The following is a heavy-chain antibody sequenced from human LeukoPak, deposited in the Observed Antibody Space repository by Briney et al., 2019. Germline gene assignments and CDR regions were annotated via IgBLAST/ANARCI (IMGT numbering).Heavy chain of an antibody. D-gene: IGHD3-22*01. Sequence: SETLSLTCAVYGGSFSGYYWSWIRQPPGKGLEWIGEINHSGSTNYNPSLKSRVTISVDTSKNQFSLKLSSVTAADTAVYYCARIYYDRGGHYYDYWGQGTLVTVSS. CDR1: GGSFSGYY. CDR2: INHSGST. CDR3: ARIYYDRGGHYYDY. V-gene: IGHV4-34*01. J-gene: IGHJ4*02.